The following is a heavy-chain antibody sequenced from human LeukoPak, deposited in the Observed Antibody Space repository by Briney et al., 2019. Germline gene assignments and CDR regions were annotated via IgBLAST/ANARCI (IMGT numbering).Heavy chain of an antibody. Sequence: GGSLRLSCAASGFTFSSYAMSWVRQAPGKGLEWVSAISGSGGSTYYADSVKGRFTISRDNSKNTLYLQMNSLRAEDTAVYYCAKVWGSYRYTQSLDYWGQGTLVTVSS. V-gene: IGHV3-23*01. CDR1: GFTFSSYA. J-gene: IGHJ4*02. CDR2: ISGSGGST. D-gene: IGHD3-16*02. CDR3: AKVWGSYRYTQSLDY.